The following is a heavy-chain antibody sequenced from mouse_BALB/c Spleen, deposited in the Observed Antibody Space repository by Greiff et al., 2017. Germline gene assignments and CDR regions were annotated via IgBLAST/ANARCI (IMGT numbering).Heavy chain of an antibody. J-gene: IGHJ3*01. V-gene: IGHV3-2*02. D-gene: IGHD2-1*01. CDR1: GYSITSDYA. Sequence: EVKLQESGPGLVKPSQSLSLTCTVTGYSITSDYAWNWIRQFPGNKLEWMGYISYSGSTSYNPSLKSRISITRDTSKNQFFLQLNSVTTEDTATYYCARWDYGNPFADWGQGTRVTVSA. CDR2: ISYSGST. CDR3: ARWDYGNPFAD.